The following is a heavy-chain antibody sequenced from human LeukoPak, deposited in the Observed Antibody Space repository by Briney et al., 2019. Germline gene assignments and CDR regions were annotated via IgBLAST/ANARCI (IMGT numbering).Heavy chain of an antibody. V-gene: IGHV1-18*01. D-gene: IGHD3-10*01. J-gene: IGHJ4*02. CDR2: ISAYNGNT. CDR3: VREAEVKGVTLLSY. Sequence: ASVKVSCKASGYTFTTYGISWVRQAPGQGLEWMGWISAYNGNTNYAQKLQGRVTLTTDTSTSTAYMELRSLRSDDTAVYYCVREAEVKGVTLLSYWGQGTLVTVSS. CDR1: GYTFTTYG.